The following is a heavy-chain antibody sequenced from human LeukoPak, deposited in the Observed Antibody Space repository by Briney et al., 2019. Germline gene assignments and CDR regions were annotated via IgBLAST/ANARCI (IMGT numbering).Heavy chain of an antibody. Sequence: SETLSLTCTVSGGSISSGGYYWSWIQQPPGKGLEWIGYIYHSGSTYYNPSLKSRVTISVDRSKNQFSLKLSSVTAADTAVYYCAREKGYYFDYWGQGTLVTVSS. V-gene: IGHV4-30-2*01. CDR2: IYHSGST. CDR1: GGSISSGGYY. J-gene: IGHJ4*02. CDR3: AREKGYYFDY.